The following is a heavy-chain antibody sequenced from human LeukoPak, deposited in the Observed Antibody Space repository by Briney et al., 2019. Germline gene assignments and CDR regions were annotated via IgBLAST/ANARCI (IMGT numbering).Heavy chain of an antibody. V-gene: IGHV4-30-4*08. CDR1: GGSISSGDYY. D-gene: IGHD3-10*01. CDR3: ARAGIYGSGSYSPNWFDP. CDR2: ICYSGST. Sequence: PSETLSLTCTVSGGSISSGDYYWSWIRQPPGKGLEWIGYICYSGSTYYNPSLKSRVTISVDTSKNQFSLKLSSATAADTAVYYCARAGIYGSGSYSPNWFDPWGQGTLVTVSS. J-gene: IGHJ5*02.